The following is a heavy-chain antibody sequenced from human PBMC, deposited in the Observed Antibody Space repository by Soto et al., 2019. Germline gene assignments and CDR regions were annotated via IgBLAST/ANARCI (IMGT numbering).Heavy chain of an antibody. V-gene: IGHV3-74*01. Sequence: PGGSLRLSCAASGFTFSSYWMHWVRQAPGKGLVWVSRINSDGSSTSYADSVKGRFTISRDNAKNTLYLQMNSLRAEDTAVYYCARDSNYDFWSGYWGSLYYYGMDVWGQGTTVTVS. CDR2: INSDGSST. CDR3: ARDSNYDFWSGYWGSLYYYGMDV. CDR1: GFTFSSYW. D-gene: IGHD3-3*01. J-gene: IGHJ6*02.